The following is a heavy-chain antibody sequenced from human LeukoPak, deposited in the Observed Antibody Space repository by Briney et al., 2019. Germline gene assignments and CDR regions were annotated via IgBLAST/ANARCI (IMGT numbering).Heavy chain of an antibody. CDR3: ATFVIDTAVDSPSDY. Sequence: SVKVSCKASGGTFSSYTISWVRQAPGQGLEWMGRIIPILGIANYAQKFQGRVTITADKSTSTAYMELSSLRSEDTAVYYCATFVIDTAVDSPSDYWGQGTLVTVSS. V-gene: IGHV1-69*02. CDR2: IIPILGIA. D-gene: IGHD5-18*01. J-gene: IGHJ4*02. CDR1: GGTFSSYT.